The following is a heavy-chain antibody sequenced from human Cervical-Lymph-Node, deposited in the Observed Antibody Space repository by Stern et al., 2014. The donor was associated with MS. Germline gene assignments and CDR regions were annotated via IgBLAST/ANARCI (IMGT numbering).Heavy chain of an antibody. J-gene: IGHJ6*02. CDR2: IAWGDDK. Sequence: QVTLRESGPALVKPTQTLTLTCTFSGFSLSTSGMCVSWIRQPPGKALEWLARIAWGDDKYYSTSLKTRLTISKDTSKNQVVLTMTNMDPVDTATYYCARISVAVQLERMAYYGMDVWGQGTTVTVSS. V-gene: IGHV2-70*15. CDR1: GFSLSTSGMC. D-gene: IGHD1-1*01. CDR3: ARISVAVQLERMAYYGMDV.